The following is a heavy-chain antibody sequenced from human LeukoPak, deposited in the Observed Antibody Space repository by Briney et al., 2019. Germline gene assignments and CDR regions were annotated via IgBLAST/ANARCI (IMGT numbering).Heavy chain of an antibody. J-gene: IGHJ4*02. D-gene: IGHD3-10*01. CDR1: GGSFSGYY. V-gene: IGHV4-34*01. CDR3: ARGRGMSDY. Sequence: SETLSLTCAVYGGSFSGYYWSWIRQPPGKGLEWIGEINHSGSTNYNPSLKSRVTISVDTSKNQFSLKLSSVTAADTAVYYCARGRGMSDYWGQGTLVTVSS. CDR2: INHSGST.